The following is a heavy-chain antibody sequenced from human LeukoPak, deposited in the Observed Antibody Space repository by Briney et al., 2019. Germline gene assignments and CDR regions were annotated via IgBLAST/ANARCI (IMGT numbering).Heavy chain of an antibody. CDR3: ARADPTTKADYFDY. CDR2: IGTAGDT. V-gene: IGHV3-13*04. D-gene: IGHD1-26*01. CDR1: GFTFSSYD. Sequence: PGGSLRLSCAASGFTFSSYDMHWVRQATGKGLEWVSAIGTAGDTYYPGSVKGRFTISRENAKNSLYLQMNSLRAGDTAVYYCARADPTTKADYFDYWGQGTLVTVSS. J-gene: IGHJ4*02.